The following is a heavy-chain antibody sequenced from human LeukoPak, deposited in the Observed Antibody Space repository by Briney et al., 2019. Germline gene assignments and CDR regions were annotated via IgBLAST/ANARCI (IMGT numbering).Heavy chain of an antibody. J-gene: IGHJ5*02. Sequence: EASETLSLTCTVSGYSISSGYYWGWIRQPPGKGLEWIGSIYHSGSTNYNPSLKSRVTISVDTSKDKFSLKLSSVTAADTAVYYCARVVSDVWGSSIWLDPWGQGTLVTVSS. V-gene: IGHV4-38-2*02. CDR1: GYSISSGYY. CDR3: ARVVSDVWGSSIWLDP. CDR2: IYHSGST. D-gene: IGHD3-16*01.